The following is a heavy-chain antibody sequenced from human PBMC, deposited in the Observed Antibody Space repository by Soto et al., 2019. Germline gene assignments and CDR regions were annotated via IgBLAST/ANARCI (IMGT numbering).Heavy chain of an antibody. CDR1: GFTFSNAW. CDR2: IKRNADGGTA. D-gene: IGHD4-17*01. V-gene: IGHV3-15*01. CDR3: TTAATAVTTIDY. J-gene: IGHJ4*02. Sequence: EVQLVESGGGLVKPGGSLRLSCAASGFTFSNAWMSWVRQAPGKGLEWVGRIKRNADGGTADYAAPVKGRFTISRDDSKNTLYLQMNSLKTEETAVYYCTTAATAVTTIDYWGQGTLVTVSS.